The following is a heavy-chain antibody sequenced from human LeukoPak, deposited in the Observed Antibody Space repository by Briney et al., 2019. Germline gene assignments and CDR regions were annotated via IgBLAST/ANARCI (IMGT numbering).Heavy chain of an antibody. J-gene: IGHJ4*02. CDR2: IYPGDSDT. Sequence: GASLKISCKGSGYSFTSYWIGWVRPMPGKGLEWMGIIYPGDSDTRYSPSFQGQVTISADKSISTAYLQWSSLKASDTAMYYCAIPQPYYYDSSGYLYYWGQGTLVTVSS. CDR1: GYSFTSYW. CDR3: AIPQPYYYDSSGYLYY. D-gene: IGHD3-22*01. V-gene: IGHV5-51*01.